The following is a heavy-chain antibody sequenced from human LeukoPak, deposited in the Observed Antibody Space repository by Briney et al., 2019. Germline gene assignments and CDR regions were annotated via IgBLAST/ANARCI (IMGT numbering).Heavy chain of an antibody. V-gene: IGHV3-30*04. J-gene: IGHJ4*02. CDR2: ISYDGSNK. D-gene: IGHD5-18*01. CDR1: GFTFSSYA. Sequence: PGRSLRLSCAASGFTFSSYAMHWVRQAPGKGLEWVAVISYDGSNKYYADSVKGRFTISRDNSKNTLYLQMNSLRAEDTAVYYCAREGRSNSYGDYWGQGTLVTVSS. CDR3: AREGRSNSYGDY.